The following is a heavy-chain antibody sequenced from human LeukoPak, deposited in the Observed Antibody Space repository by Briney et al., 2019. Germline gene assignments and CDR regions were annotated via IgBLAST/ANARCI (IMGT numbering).Heavy chain of an antibody. D-gene: IGHD5-18*01. Sequence: GGSLRLSCAASGFTFSSYAMSWVRQAPGKGLEWVSAISGSGGSTYYADSVKGRFTISRDNSKNTLYLQMNSLRAEDTAVYYCARDPGYNYGYDYWGQGTLVTVSS. J-gene: IGHJ4*02. CDR1: GFTFSSYA. CDR3: ARDPGYNYGYDY. V-gene: IGHV3-23*01. CDR2: ISGSGGST.